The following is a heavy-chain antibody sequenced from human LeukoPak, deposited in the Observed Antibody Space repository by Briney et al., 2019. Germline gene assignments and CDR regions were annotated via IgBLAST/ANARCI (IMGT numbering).Heavy chain of an antibody. CDR2: ISAYNGNT. J-gene: IGHJ4*02. Sequence: ASVKVSCKASGYTFTSYGISWVRQAPGQGLEWMGWISAYNGNTNYAQKFQGRVTRAAETSTSTDYMELRSLRSDDTAVYYCARDHGYGYDYWGQGTLVTVSS. V-gene: IGHV1-18*01. CDR1: GYTFTSYG. D-gene: IGHD5-12*01. CDR3: ARDHGYGYDY.